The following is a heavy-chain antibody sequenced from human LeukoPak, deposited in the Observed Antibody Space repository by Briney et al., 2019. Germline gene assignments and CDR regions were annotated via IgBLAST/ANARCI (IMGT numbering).Heavy chain of an antibody. V-gene: IGHV4-34*01. Sequence: SETLSLTCAVYGGSFSGYYWSWIRQPPGKGLEWIGEINHSGSTNYNPSLKSRVTISVDTSKNQFSLKLSSVTAADTAVYYCARGAAARDYWGQGTLVTVSS. CDR3: ARGAAARDY. D-gene: IGHD6-13*01. CDR2: INHSGST. J-gene: IGHJ4*02. CDR1: GGSFSGYY.